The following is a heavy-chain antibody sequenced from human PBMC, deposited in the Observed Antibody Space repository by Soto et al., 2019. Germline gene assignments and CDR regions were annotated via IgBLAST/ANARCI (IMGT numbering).Heavy chain of an antibody. CDR1: GGTFSSYT. V-gene: IGHV1-69*02. CDR2: IIPILGIA. Sequence: QVQLVQSGAEVKKPGSSVKVSCKASGGTFSSYTISWVRQAPGQGLEWMGRIIPILGIANYAQKFQGRVTITADKSTSTAYMELSSLRSEDTAVYYCASLHDYGDLRDYWGQGTLVTVSS. J-gene: IGHJ4*02. CDR3: ASLHDYGDLRDY. D-gene: IGHD4-17*01.